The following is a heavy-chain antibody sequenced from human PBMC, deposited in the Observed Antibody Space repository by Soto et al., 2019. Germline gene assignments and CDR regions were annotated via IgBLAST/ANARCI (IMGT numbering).Heavy chain of an antibody. D-gene: IGHD1-7*01. V-gene: IGHV1-69*12. Sequence: QVQLVQSGAEVKKTGSSVKVSCKASGGTFSSYAIKWVRLASGQGLEWMGGIIPIFGTANYAQKFQGRVTITADESTSTAYMELSSLRSEDTAVYYCASRITGTIYYYYGMDVWGQGTTVTVSS. J-gene: IGHJ6*02. CDR2: IIPIFGTA. CDR1: GGTFSSYA. CDR3: ASRITGTIYYYYGMDV.